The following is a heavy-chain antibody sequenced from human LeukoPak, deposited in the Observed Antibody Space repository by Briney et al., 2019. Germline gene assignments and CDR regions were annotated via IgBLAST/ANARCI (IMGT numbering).Heavy chain of an antibody. CDR1: GFTFSTYS. D-gene: IGHD6-6*01. J-gene: IGHJ5*02. CDR2: ISGSGGST. CDR3: ASLGKYSSSSVWFDP. Sequence: GGSLRLSCAVSGFTFSTYSMNWVRQAPGKGLEWVSAISGSGGSTYYADSVKGRFTISRDNSKNTLYLQMNSLRAEDTAVYYCASLGKYSSSSVWFDPWGQGTLVTVSS. V-gene: IGHV3-23*01.